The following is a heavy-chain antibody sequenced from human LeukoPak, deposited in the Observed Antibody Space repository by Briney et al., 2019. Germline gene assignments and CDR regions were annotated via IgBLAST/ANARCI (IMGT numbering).Heavy chain of an antibody. CDR3: ARDEGGWFDP. CDR2: MKQVGSET. CDR1: GFTFGDYA. D-gene: IGHD3-16*01. J-gene: IGHJ5*02. V-gene: IGHV3-7*01. Sequence: GGSLRLSCTASGFTFGDYAMSWVRQAPGKGLEWVANMKQVGSETFHADSTRGRFTVFRDNSKNTLYLQMNSLRAEDTAVYYCARDEGGWFDPWGQGTLVTVSS.